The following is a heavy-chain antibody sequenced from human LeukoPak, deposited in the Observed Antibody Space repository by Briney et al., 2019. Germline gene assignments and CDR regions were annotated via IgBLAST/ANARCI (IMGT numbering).Heavy chain of an antibody. Sequence: GGSLRLSCAASGFTFSSYEMNWVRQAPGKGLEWVSSISRSATTIYYAESVKGRFTISRDNAKNSLYLQMNSLRAEDTAVYYCAREGQWRSFDIWGQGTMVTVSS. CDR3: AREGQWRSFDI. CDR2: ISRSATTI. J-gene: IGHJ3*02. CDR1: GFTFSSYE. V-gene: IGHV3-48*03. D-gene: IGHD6-19*01.